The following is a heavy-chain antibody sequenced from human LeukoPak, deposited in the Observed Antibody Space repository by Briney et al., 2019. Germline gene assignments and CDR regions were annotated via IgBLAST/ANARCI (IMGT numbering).Heavy chain of an antibody. CDR2: ISGSGGST. J-gene: IGHJ4*02. Sequence: LAGGSLRLSCAASGFTFSSYAMSWVRQAPGKGLEWVSAISGSGGSTYYADSVKGRFTISRDNSKNTLYLQMNSLRAEDTAVYYCAKDQDIVVVSPLDYWGQGTLVTVSS. V-gene: IGHV3-23*01. D-gene: IGHD2-15*01. CDR1: GFTFSSYA. CDR3: AKDQDIVVVSPLDY.